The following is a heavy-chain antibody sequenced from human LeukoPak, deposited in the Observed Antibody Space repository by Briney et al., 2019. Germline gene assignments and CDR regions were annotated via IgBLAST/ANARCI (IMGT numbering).Heavy chain of an antibody. J-gene: IGHJ6*04. CDR3: AELGITMIGGV. CDR2: ISGSGGST. Sequence: GGTLRLSCAASGFIFSRYGMSWVRQAPGKGLEWVSAISGSGGSTYYADSVKGRFTISRDKSKDTLYLQMNSLRAEDTAVYYCAELGITMIGGVWGKGTTVTISS. CDR1: GFIFSRYG. V-gene: IGHV3-23*01. D-gene: IGHD3-10*02.